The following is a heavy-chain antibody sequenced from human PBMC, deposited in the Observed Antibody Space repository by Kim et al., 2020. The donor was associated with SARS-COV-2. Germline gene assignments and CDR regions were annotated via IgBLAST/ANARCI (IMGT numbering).Heavy chain of an antibody. CDR3: ARGPYIWGAYHGMDV. Sequence: GGSLRLSCAASGFTFSNCGMSWVRLAPGKGLEWVPSISSNGDTTYYADSVKGRLTVSRDNSKNTLYLQMNSLRADDTALYYCARGPYIWGAYHGMDVWGQGTTVTVSS. V-gene: IGHV3-23*01. CDR2: ISSNGDTT. J-gene: IGHJ6*02. CDR1: GFTFSNCG. D-gene: IGHD1-20*01.